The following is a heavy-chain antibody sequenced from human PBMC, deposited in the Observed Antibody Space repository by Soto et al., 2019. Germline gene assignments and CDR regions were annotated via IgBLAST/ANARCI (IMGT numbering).Heavy chain of an antibody. V-gene: IGHV1-69*06. CDR3: ASTYCTNGVCYSAYSSSWYFDY. CDR2: IIPIFGTA. CDR1: GGTFSSYA. J-gene: IGHJ4*02. D-gene: IGHD2-8*01. Sequence: ASVEVSCKXSGGTFSSYAISWVRQAPGQGLEWMGGIIPIFGTANYAQKFQGRVTITADKSTSTAYMELSSLRSEDTAVYYCASTYCTNGVCYSAYSSSWYFDYWGQGTLVTVSS.